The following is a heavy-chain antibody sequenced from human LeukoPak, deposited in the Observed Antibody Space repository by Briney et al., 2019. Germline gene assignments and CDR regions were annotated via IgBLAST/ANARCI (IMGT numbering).Heavy chain of an antibody. CDR3: ATRSVVKTSVIDAFDI. Sequence: ASVKVSCKVSGYTLTELSMHWVRQAPGKGLEWMGGFDPEDGETIYAQKFQGRVTMTEDTSTDTAYMELSSLRSEDTAVYYCATRSVVKTSVIDAFDIWGQGTMVTVSS. V-gene: IGHV1-24*01. D-gene: IGHD4-23*01. CDR1: GYTLTELS. CDR2: FDPEDGET. J-gene: IGHJ3*02.